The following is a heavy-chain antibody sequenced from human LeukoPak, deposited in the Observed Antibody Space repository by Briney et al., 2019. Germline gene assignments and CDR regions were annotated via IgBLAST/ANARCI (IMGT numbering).Heavy chain of an antibody. D-gene: IGHD4-23*01. Sequence: PSETLSLTCTVSGGSISNCYWSWIRQPPGKGLEWIGYIHYSGSTNYNPSLKSRVTMSVDTSKNQLSLKLTSMTAADTAVYYCARELGATVVNYGMDVWGQGTTVTVSS. CDR2: IHYSGST. CDR1: GGSISNCY. CDR3: ARELGATVVNYGMDV. J-gene: IGHJ6*02. V-gene: IGHV4-59*01.